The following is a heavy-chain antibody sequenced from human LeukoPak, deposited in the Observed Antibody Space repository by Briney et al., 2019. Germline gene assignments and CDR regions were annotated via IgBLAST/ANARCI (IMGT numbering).Heavy chain of an antibody. D-gene: IGHD1-26*01. CDR3: ASPPSGSYYIEYFQH. CDR1: GFTFSSYA. CDR2: ISGSGGST. J-gene: IGHJ1*01. V-gene: IGHV3-23*01. Sequence: PGGSLRLSCAASGFTFSSYAMSWVRQAPGKGLEWVSAISGSGGSTYYADSVKGRFTISRDNSKNTLYLQMNSLRAEDTAVYYCASPPSGSYYIEYFQHWGQGTLVTVSS.